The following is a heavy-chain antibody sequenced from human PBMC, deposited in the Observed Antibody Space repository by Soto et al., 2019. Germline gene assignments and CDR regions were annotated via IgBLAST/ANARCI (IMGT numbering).Heavy chain of an antibody. Sequence: GGSLRLSCAASGFTFSSYSMNWVRQAPGKGLEWVSSISSSSSYIYYADSVKGRFTISGDNAKSSLYLQMNSLRAEDTAVYYCARGTSYSGSDYWGQGALVTVSS. CDR1: GFTFSSYS. J-gene: IGHJ4*02. D-gene: IGHD1-26*01. CDR3: ARGTSYSGSDY. V-gene: IGHV3-21*01. CDR2: ISSSSSYI.